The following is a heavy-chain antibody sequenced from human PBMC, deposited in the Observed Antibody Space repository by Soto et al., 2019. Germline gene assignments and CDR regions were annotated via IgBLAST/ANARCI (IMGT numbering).Heavy chain of an antibody. D-gene: IGHD6-13*01. CDR2: IYPGDSDT. V-gene: IGHV5-51*01. CDR3: ARVRVGIAAAGTWVDY. J-gene: IGHJ4*02. CDR1: GYSFTSYW. Sequence: GESLKISCKGSGYSFTSYWIGWVRQMPGKGLEWMGIIYPGDSDTRYSPSFQGQVTISADKSISTAYLQWSSLKASDTAMYCCARVRVGIAAAGTWVDYWGQGTLVTVSS.